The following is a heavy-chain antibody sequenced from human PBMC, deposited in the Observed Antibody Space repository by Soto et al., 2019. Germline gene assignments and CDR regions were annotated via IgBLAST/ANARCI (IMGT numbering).Heavy chain of an antibody. CDR2: INSDGSTR. Sequence: EVQLVKSGGGLVQTGGSLRLSCGASGFTFNNYWMHWVRQAPGKGLVWVSRINSDGSTRSYADSVKGRFTISRDNAKNTVYLQMNSLRVEDTAVYYCARDLVDWGQGTLVTVSS. D-gene: IGHD2-15*01. CDR3: ARDLVD. CDR1: GFTFNNYW. V-gene: IGHV3-74*01. J-gene: IGHJ4*02.